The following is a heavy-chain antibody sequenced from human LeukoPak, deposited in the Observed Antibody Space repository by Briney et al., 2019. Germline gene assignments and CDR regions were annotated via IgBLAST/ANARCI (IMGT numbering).Heavy chain of an antibody. Sequence: KSSGTLSLTCTVSGDSINSLDLWSWVRQPPGKGLEWIGEMYLSGTTHSNPSVKSRVTISIDKSKNQFFLNLSSVTAADTAVYYCARDPNPYYYDYSGPTYWGQETLVTVSS. CDR3: ARDPNPYYYDYSGPTY. V-gene: IGHV4-4*02. D-gene: IGHD3-22*01. CDR2: MYLSGTT. CDR1: GDSINSLDL. J-gene: IGHJ4*02.